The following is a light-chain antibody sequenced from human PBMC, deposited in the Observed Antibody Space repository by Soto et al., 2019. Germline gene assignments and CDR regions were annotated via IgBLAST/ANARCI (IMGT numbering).Light chain of an antibody. CDR2: RND. CDR1: DSNIRSNF. CDR3: ASWDDSLSVWV. V-gene: IGLV1-47*01. J-gene: IGLJ3*02. Sequence: QSVVSQPPSASATPGQRVTISCSGSDSNIRSNFVYWYQQLAGTAPKLLVFRNDQRPSGVPDRISGSKSGTSASLAISGLRSEDEADFYCASWDDSLSVWVFGGGTKLTVL.